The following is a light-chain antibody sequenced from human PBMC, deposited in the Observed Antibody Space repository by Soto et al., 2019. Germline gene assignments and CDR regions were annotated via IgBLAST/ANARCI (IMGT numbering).Light chain of an antibody. CDR3: QHYNSYSEA. Sequence: EIVLTQSPGTLSLSPGQGATLSCRASQSLSSIYLAWYQQKPGQAPRLLIYRTSSRATGIPDRFSGSGSGTEFTLTISSLQPDHFATYYCQHYNSYSEAFGQGTKVDIK. V-gene: IGKV3-20*01. CDR2: RTS. CDR1: QSLSSIY. J-gene: IGKJ1*01.